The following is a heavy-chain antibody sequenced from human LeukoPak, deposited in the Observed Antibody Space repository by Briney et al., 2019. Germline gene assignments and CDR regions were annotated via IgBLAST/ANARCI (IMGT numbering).Heavy chain of an antibody. CDR2: INPSAGIT. J-gene: IGHJ4*02. CDR1: GYTFTSYH. D-gene: IGHD3-22*01. Sequence: GVSVKVSCKASGYTFTSYHMHWVRQAPGQGLDWMGIINPSAGITTYAQKFQGRVAMTKDTSTSTVYMELSSLRSEDTAVYYCARSQYITMIAARLYQFDDWGQGTLVTVSS. V-gene: IGHV1-46*01. CDR3: ARSQYITMIAARLYQFDD.